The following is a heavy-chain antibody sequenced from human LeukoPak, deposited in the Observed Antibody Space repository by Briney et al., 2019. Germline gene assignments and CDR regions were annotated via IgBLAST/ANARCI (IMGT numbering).Heavy chain of an antibody. J-gene: IGHJ4*02. CDR1: GGSISSSSYY. CDR2: IYYSGST. Sequence: SETLSLTCTVSGGSISSSSYYWGWIRQPPGKGLEWIGSIYYSGSTYYNPSLKSRVTISVDTSKNQFSLKLSSVTAADTAVYYCARDEYSSSSGDYWGQGTLVTVSS. V-gene: IGHV4-39*01. CDR3: ARDEYSSSSGDY. D-gene: IGHD6-6*01.